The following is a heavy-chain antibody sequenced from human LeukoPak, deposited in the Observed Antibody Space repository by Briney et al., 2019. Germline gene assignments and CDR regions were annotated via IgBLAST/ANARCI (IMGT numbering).Heavy chain of an antibody. CDR3: AKLIQLWHIDY. CDR1: GFTFSTYS. CDR2: ISSSTSTI. D-gene: IGHD5-18*01. J-gene: IGHJ4*02. V-gene: IGHV3-48*01. Sequence: GSLRLSCAASGFTFSTYSMNWVRQAPGKGLEWVSYISSSTSTIYYADSVKGRFTISRDNAKNSLYLQMNSLRAEDTAVYYCAKLIQLWHIDYWGQGTLVTVS.